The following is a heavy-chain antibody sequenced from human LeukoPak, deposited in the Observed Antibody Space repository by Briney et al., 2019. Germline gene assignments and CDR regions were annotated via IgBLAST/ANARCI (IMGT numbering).Heavy chain of an antibody. CDR2: IYYSGSRGSA. J-gene: IGHJ4*02. D-gene: IGHD1-14*01. CDR3: ARGSEYFDY. CDR1: GDSISSSGYY. V-gene: IGHV4-31*03. Sequence: SQTLSLTCTVSGDSISSSGYYWSWIRQHPGKGLEWIGYIYYSGSRGSAYYSPSLQSRVLISVDTSKNQFSLKLTSVTAADTAVYYCARGSEYFDYWGQGTLVTVSS.